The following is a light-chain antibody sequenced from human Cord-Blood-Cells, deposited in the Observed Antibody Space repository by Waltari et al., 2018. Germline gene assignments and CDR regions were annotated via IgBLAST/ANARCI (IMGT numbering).Light chain of an antibody. CDR2: EVS. CDR3: SSYTSSSTV. V-gene: IGLV2-14*01. CDR1: SSDVGGYNY. Sequence: QSALTQPASVSGSPGQSITISCTGTSSDVGGYNYVSRYQQHPGKAPKLMIYEVSNRPSGVSNLFSGSKSGNTASLTISGLQAEDEADYYCSSYTSSSTVFGTGTKVTVL. J-gene: IGLJ1*01.